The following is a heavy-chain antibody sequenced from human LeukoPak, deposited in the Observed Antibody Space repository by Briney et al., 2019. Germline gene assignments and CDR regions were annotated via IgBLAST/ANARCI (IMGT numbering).Heavy chain of an antibody. CDR1: GFTVSSNY. V-gene: IGHV3-66*01. Sequence: GGSLTLSCAASGFTVSSNYMSWVRHAPGKGLEWVSVIYSGGSTYYADSVEGRFTISRDNSKNTMYLQKNRLRGEDQAVYYCARVKRNWGQGTLVTVSS. D-gene: IGHD1-1*01. J-gene: IGHJ4*02. CDR3: ARVKRN. CDR2: IYSGGST.